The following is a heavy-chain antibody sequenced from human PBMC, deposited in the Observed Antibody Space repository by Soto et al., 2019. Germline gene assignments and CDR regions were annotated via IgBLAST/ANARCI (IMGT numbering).Heavy chain of an antibody. J-gene: IGHJ1*01. Sequence: ASVKVSCKASGYTFTSYGMNWVRQAPGRGLEWMGWINPGNGNTKYSQKFQGRVIIERDTSASTAYMKLTSVTAADTAVYYCARGGYYEYFRFWGQGTLVTVSS. V-gene: IGHV1-3*01. CDR3: ARGGYYEYFRF. CDR2: INPGNGNT. D-gene: IGHD3-22*01. CDR1: GYTFTSYG.